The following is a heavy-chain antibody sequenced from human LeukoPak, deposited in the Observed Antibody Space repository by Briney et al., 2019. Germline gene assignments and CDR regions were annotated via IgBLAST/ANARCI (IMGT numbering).Heavy chain of an antibody. Sequence: SETLSLTCAVYGGSFSGYYWSWIRRPPGKGLEWIGEINHSGSTNYNPSLKSRVTISVDTSKNQFSLKLSSVTAADTAVYYCASYDYGDNRYAFDIWGQGTMVTVSS. CDR1: GGSFSGYY. CDR2: INHSGST. CDR3: ASYDYGDNRYAFDI. J-gene: IGHJ3*02. D-gene: IGHD4-17*01. V-gene: IGHV4-34*01.